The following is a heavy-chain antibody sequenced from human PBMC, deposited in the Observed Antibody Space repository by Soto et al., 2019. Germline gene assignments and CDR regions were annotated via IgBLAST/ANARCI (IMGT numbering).Heavy chain of an antibody. CDR3: AKDLYSGSYSSYYFHH. J-gene: IGHJ4*02. Sequence: GESLKISCKGSGYSFTSYWIGWVRQMPGKGLEWMGIIYPGDSDTRYSPSFQGQVTISADKSISTAYLQWSSLKASDTAVYYCAKDLYSGSYSSYYFHHWGQGTLVTVSS. V-gene: IGHV5-51*01. CDR2: IYPGDSDT. CDR1: GYSFTSYW. D-gene: IGHD1-26*01.